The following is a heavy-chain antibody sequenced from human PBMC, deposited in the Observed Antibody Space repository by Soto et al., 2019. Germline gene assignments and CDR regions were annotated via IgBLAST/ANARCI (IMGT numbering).Heavy chain of an antibody. CDR1: GYSFTTYG. V-gene: IGHV1-18*01. CDR2: ISVYNGDT. J-gene: IGHJ3*01. Sequence: QVQLVQSGAEVMKPGASVRVSCKASGYSFTTYGISWVRQAPGQGLEYMGWISVYNGDTNYAQKLQGRVTMTTDTXTNXAYMELMSLRSDDTAIYYCARDRRDSVADRRSFDVWGQGTMVTVSS. D-gene: IGHD1-26*01. CDR3: ARDRRDSVADRRSFDV.